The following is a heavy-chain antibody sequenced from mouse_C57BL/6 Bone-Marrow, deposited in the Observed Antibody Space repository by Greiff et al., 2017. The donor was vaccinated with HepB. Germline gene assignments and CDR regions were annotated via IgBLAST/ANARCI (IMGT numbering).Heavy chain of an antibody. CDR3: ARVVLRYYFDY. CDR2: ISDGGSYT. D-gene: IGHD1-1*01. Sequence: EVNLVVSGGGLVKPGGSLKLSCAASGFTFSSYAMSWVRQTPEKRLEWVATISDGGSYTYYPDNVKGRFTISRDNAMNNLYLQMSHLKSEDTAMYYCARVVLRYYFDYWGQGTTLTVAS. J-gene: IGHJ2*01. CDR1: GFTFSSYA. V-gene: IGHV5-4*03.